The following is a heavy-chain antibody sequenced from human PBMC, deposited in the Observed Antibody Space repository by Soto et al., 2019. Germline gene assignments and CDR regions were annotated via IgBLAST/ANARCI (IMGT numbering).Heavy chain of an antibody. V-gene: IGHV3-23*01. CDR3: AKSPRASNKWLEGYYFDY. J-gene: IGHJ4*02. D-gene: IGHD3-22*01. CDR2: ISGSDGST. Sequence: VGSLRLSCAASGFTFSSYAMSWVRQAPGKGLEWVSAISGSDGSTYYADSVKGRFTISRDNSKNTLYLQMNSLRAEDTAVYYCAKSPRASNKWLEGYYFDYWGQGTLVTVSS. CDR1: GFTFSSYA.